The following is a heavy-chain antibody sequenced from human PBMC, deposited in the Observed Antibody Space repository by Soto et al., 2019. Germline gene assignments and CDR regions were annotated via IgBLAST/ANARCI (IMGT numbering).Heavy chain of an antibody. CDR1: GYTFTTYY. V-gene: IGHV1-46*01. D-gene: IGHD2-15*01. Sequence: SGYTFTTYYMHWVRQAPGQGLEWLGIINPTGGSTTYAQKFQGRVTMTRDTSTSTVYLELSSLRSEDTAVYYCARAGYCSGGTCFHGNCDYWGQGTLVTVSA. J-gene: IGHJ4*02. CDR3: ARAGYCSGGTCFHGNCDY. CDR2: INPTGGST.